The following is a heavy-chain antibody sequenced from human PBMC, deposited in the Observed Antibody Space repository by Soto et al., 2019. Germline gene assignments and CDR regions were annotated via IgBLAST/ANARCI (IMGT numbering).Heavy chain of an antibody. CDR3: ARNPAHYTTRASDYGLADALEI. CDR1: GFTFGSYS. CDR2: ISSSRDYV. V-gene: IGHV3-21*01. Sequence: EVKLVESGGGLVRPGGSLRLSCAASGFTFGSYSMNWVRQAPGKGLEWVSSISSSRDYVYYADSLKGRFTVSRDNAKNSLFLHMNILRAADTAAYYCARNPAHYTTRASDYGLADALEIWAQGTMVTISS. J-gene: IGHJ3*02. D-gene: IGHD4-17*01.